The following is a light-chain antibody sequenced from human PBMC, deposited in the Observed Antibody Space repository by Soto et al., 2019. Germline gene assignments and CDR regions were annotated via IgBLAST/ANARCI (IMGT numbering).Light chain of an antibody. Sequence: DIQMTQSPSSLSASVGDRVTITCRAGQSISTYLHWYQQKPGKAPKLLIYAASNLQSGVPSRFSGGGSGTHFTLTFNSLQPEDSATYFCQQSYSSPPEYTFGRGTKLEI. CDR3: QQSYSSPPEYT. J-gene: IGKJ2*01. CDR2: AAS. CDR1: QSISTY. V-gene: IGKV1-39*01.